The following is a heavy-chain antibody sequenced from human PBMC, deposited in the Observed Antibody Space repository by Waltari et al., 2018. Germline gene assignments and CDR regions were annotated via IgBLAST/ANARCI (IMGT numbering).Heavy chain of an antibody. CDR1: GDSISSSSYY. Sequence: QLQLQESGPGLVKASETPSLTCTVSGDSISSSSYYWGWVRQPPGKGLEWIGNMYYRGSTYYNPSLKGRVTISGDTSKSQFSLKLSSVTAADTSMYYCVRHARTTSGGKHFDHWGQGMLVTVSP. V-gene: IGHV4-39*01. D-gene: IGHD2-15*01. CDR3: VRHARTTSGGKHFDH. J-gene: IGHJ4*02. CDR2: MYYRGST.